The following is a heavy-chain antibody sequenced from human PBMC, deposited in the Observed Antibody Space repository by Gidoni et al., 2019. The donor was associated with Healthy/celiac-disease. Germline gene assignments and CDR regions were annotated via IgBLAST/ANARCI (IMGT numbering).Heavy chain of an antibody. V-gene: IGHV4-59*01. D-gene: IGHD1-20*01. CDR3: ARASPYNWNPSSFDP. Sequence: QVQLQESGPGLVKPSETLSLTCPVSGGSISSYYWSWIRQPPGKGLEWIGYIYYSGSTNYNPSLKSRVTISVDTSKNQFSLKLSSVTAADTAVYYCARASPYNWNPSSFDPWGQGTLVTVSS. J-gene: IGHJ5*02. CDR1: GGSISSYY. CDR2: IYYSGST.